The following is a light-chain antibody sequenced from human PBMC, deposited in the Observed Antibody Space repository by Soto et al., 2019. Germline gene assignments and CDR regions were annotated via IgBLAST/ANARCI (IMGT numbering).Light chain of an antibody. CDR1: SSDVGSSNL. V-gene: IGLV2-23*01. CDR3: CSYAGSSTWV. Sequence: QSALTQPASVSGSPGQSITISCTGTSSDVGSSNLVSWYQQQPGKAPKLMIYEGSERPSGVSDRFSGSKTGNTASLTISGLQAEDEGDYYCCSYAGSSTWVFGGGTKLTVL. CDR2: EGS. J-gene: IGLJ3*02.